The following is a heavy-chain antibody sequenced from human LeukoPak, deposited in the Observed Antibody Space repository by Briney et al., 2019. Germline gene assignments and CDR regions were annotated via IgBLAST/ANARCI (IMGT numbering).Heavy chain of an antibody. D-gene: IGHD5-24*01. J-gene: IGHJ4*02. CDR2: ISSSSSYI. CDR1: GFTFSSYN. V-gene: IGHV3-21*01. CDR3: ARELHGTVEMATIPYYFDY. Sequence: GGSLRLSCAASGFTFSSYNMNWVRQAPGKGLEWVSSISSSSSYIYYADSVKGRFTISRDNAKNSLYLQMNSLRAEDTAVYYCARELHGTVEMATIPYYFDYWGQGTLVTVSS.